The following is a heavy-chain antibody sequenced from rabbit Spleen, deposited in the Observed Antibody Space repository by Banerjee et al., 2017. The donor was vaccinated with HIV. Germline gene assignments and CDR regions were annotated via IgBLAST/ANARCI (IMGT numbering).Heavy chain of an antibody. CDR1: GVSFGAASS. V-gene: IGHV1S40*01. CDR2: IDTGSSGFT. Sequence: QSLEESGGNLSKPGAPLKLTALALGVSFGAASSMCWVRQAPGKGLEWIVCIDTGSSGFTYYASWAKGRFTISKTSSPTVTLQMTSLTAADTATYFCARDYGGVGWPYLDLWGPGTLVTVS. D-gene: IGHD4-2*01. J-gene: IGHJ4*01. CDR3: ARDYGGVGWPYLDL.